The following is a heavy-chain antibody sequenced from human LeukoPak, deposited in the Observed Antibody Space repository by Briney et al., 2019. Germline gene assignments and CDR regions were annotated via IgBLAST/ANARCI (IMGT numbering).Heavy chain of an antibody. V-gene: IGHV3-7*05. CDR2: IKLDGSEK. D-gene: IGHD6-19*01. CDR3: ARDYSSSGWPIGL. CDR1: GFTFSSYW. Sequence: GGSLRLSCAASGFTFSSYWMTWVRQAPGKGPEWVANIKLDGSEKNYVDSVKGRFTISRDNAKNSLYLQMKSLRAEDTAVYYCARDYSSSGWPIGLWGQGTLVTVSS. J-gene: IGHJ4*02.